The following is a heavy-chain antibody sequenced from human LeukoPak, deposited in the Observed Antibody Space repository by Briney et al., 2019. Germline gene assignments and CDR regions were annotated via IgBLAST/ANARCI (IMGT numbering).Heavy chain of an antibody. J-gene: IGHJ6*02. V-gene: IGHV3-48*03. CDR2: ISSSGSTI. D-gene: IGHD5-12*01. CDR1: GFTFSSYE. Sequence: GGSLRLSCAASGFTFSSYEMNWVRQAPGKGLEWVSYISSSGSTIYYADSVKGRFTISRDNAKNSLYLQMNSLRAEDTAVYYCARDLVVVATRYNYYYYYYGMDVWGQGTTVTVSS. CDR3: ARDLVVVATRYNYYYYYYGMDV.